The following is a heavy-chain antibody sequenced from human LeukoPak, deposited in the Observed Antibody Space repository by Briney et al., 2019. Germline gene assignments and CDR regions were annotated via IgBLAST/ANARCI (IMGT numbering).Heavy chain of an antibody. D-gene: IGHD6-13*01. V-gene: IGHV4-39*07. CDR2: IYYSGST. CDR1: GGSISSSSYY. J-gene: IGHJ6*03. CDR3: ARDGLGIAAAGSYYYYYMDI. Sequence: SETLSLTCTVSGGSISSSSYYWGWIRQPPGKGLEWIGSIYYSGSTYYNPSLKSRVTMSVDTSKNQFSLKLSSVTAADTAVYYCARDGLGIAAAGSYYYYYMDIWGKGTTVTVSS.